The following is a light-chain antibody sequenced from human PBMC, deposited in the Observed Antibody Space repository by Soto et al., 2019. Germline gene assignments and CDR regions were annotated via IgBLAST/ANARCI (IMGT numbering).Light chain of an antibody. V-gene: IGKV3-11*01. Sequence: EIVLTQSPATVSLSPGERATLSCRASQSVSSYLAWYQHRPGHAPRLLIYDASTRATGIPARFSGSGSGTDFTLTISSLEPEDFAVYYCQQRSNWPPPYTFGQGTKLEIK. CDR1: QSVSSY. J-gene: IGKJ2*01. CDR3: QQRSNWPPPYT. CDR2: DAS.